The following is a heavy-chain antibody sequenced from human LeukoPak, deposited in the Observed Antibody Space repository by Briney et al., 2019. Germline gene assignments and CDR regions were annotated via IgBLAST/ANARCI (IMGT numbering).Heavy chain of an antibody. CDR3: AKRGIVIRAVIIVGFHKEAYYFDY. J-gene: IGHJ4*02. V-gene: IGHV3-23*01. D-gene: IGHD3-10*01. CDR1: GITQSNYG. CDR2: SSDSGGST. Sequence: GGSLRLSCAVSGITQSNYGMSWVRQAPGKGLEWVAGSSDSGGSTNYADSVNGRFSISRDNPKNTLYLQMNSLRAEDTAVYFCAKRGIVIRAVIIVGFHKEAYYFDYWGQGALVTVSS.